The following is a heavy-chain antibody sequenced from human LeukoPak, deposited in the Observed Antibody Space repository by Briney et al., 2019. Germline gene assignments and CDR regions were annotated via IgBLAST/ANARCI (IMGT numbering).Heavy chain of an antibody. Sequence: SETLSLTCTVSDVSSSSGDYYWNWIRQPPGKGLEWIGYIFYSGSAYYNPSLKSRVTISLDTSKNQFSLMLSSVTAADTAVYYCARFTNHGGYSYDWFDPWGQGTLVTVSS. CDR3: ARFTNHGGYSYDWFDP. CDR2: IFYSGSA. V-gene: IGHV4-30-4*01. CDR1: DVSSSSGDYY. J-gene: IGHJ5*02. D-gene: IGHD5-18*01.